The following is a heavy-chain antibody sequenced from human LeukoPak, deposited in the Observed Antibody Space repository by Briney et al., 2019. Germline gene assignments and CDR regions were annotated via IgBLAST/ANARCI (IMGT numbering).Heavy chain of an antibody. CDR3: ARDTSSSGFDY. J-gene: IGHJ4*02. CDR1: GFTFSSYS. V-gene: IGHV3-21*01. D-gene: IGHD6-6*01. Sequence: GGSLRLSCAASGFTFSSYSMNWVRQAPGKGLEWVSSISSSSSCIYYADSVKGRFTISRDNAKNSLYLQMNSLRAEDTAVYYCARDTSSSGFDYWGQGTLVTVSS. CDR2: ISSSSSCI.